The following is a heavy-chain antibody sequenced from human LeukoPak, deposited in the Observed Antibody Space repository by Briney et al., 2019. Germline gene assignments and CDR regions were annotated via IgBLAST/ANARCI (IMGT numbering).Heavy chain of an antibody. Sequence: ASVKVSCKASGYTFTSYGISWVRQAPGQGLEWMGWISAYNGNTNYAQKLQGRVTMTTDTSTSTAYMELRSLRSDDTAVYYCARVLGTPPAREWLLGYYYMDVWGKGTTVTVCS. CDR2: ISAYNGNT. J-gene: IGHJ6*03. V-gene: IGHV1-18*01. D-gene: IGHD3-3*01. CDR3: ARVLGTPPAREWLLGYYYMDV. CDR1: GYTFTSYG.